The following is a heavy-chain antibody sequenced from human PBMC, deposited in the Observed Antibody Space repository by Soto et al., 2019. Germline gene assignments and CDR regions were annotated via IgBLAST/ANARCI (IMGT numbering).Heavy chain of an antibody. V-gene: IGHV3-48*01. Sequence: EVQLVESGGGLVQPGGSLRLSCAASGFTFSSYSMNWVRQAPGKGLEWVSYISSSSSTIYYADSVKGRFTISRDNAKNSLYQQMNSLRAEDTAVYYCANAGYGDYYYYMDVWGKGTTVTVSS. J-gene: IGHJ6*03. D-gene: IGHD4-17*01. CDR2: ISSSSSTI. CDR1: GFTFSSYS. CDR3: ANAGYGDYYYYMDV.